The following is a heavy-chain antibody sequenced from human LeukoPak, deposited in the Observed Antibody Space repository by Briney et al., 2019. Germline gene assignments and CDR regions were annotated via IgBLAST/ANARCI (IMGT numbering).Heavy chain of an antibody. J-gene: IGHJ1*01. V-gene: IGHV4-59*08. D-gene: IGHD2-21*01. CDR3: ARRSLIGGYFQH. CDR1: GGSISSYY. CDR2: IYYSGST. Sequence: PSETLSLTCTVSGGSISSYYWSWIRQPPGKGLEWIGYIYYSGSTNYNPSLKSRVTISVDTSKNQFSLKLSSVTAADTAVYYCARRSLIGGYFQHWGQGTLVTVSS.